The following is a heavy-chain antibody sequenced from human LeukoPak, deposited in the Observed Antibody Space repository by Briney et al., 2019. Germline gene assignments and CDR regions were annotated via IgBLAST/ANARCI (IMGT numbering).Heavy chain of an antibody. CDR3: AKSPYYDFWPFDY. D-gene: IGHD3-3*01. J-gene: IGHJ4*02. CDR2: VSFGDGSTR. V-gene: IGHV3-33*06. Sequence: GGSLTLSCAASGFTFSNYGMHWDRQAPGKGLEGVAVVSFGDGSTRNYADSVKGRFTISRDNSQNTLYLQMNNLRAEDTAVYYCAKSPYYDFWPFDYWGQGTLVTVSS. CDR1: GFTFSNYG.